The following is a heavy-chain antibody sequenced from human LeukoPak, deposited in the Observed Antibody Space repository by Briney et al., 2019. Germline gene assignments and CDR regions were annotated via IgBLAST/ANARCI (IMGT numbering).Heavy chain of an antibody. CDR1: GFTFSSSG. CDR2: IKQDGSEK. J-gene: IGHJ5*01. Sequence: GGSLRLSCTASGFTFSSSGMNWVRQAPGKGLEWVANIKQDGSEKWYVDSVKGRFTISRDNAKNSLYLQMNSLRVEDTAVYYCAREFRSGYNSRWFDYWGQGTLVTVSS. CDR3: AREFRSGYNSRWFDY. V-gene: IGHV3-7*01. D-gene: IGHD6-19*01.